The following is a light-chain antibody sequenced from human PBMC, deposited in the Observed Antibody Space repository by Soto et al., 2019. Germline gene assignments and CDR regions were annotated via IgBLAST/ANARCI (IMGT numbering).Light chain of an antibody. CDR1: QDINNY. CDR2: DAS. Sequence: DIQMTQSPSSLSASVGDRVTITCQASQDINNYLNWYQQKPGKAPKLLIYDASNLETGVPSRFSGSGSGTDFTFTISSLQPEDIATYYCQQYDNLPFTFGGGTKVEIK. J-gene: IGKJ4*01. CDR3: QQYDNLPFT. V-gene: IGKV1-33*01.